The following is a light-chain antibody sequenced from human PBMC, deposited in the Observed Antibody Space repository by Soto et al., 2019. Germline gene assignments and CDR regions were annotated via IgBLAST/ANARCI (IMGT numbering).Light chain of an antibody. CDR1: QSLVHRDGHTF. V-gene: IGKV2-28*01. CDR2: WGS. CDR3: MQALQTPYT. J-gene: IGKJ2*01. Sequence: DIAMTQSPLSLPVTPGEPASISCRSSQSLVHRDGHTFFDWYLQKPGQSSQLLIYWGSYRAPGVPDRFSGSESGTDFTLKISRVEAEDVGVYYCMQALQTPYTFGQGTKLEIK.